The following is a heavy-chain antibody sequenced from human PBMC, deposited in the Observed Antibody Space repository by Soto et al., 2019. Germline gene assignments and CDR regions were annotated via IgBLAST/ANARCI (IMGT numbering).Heavy chain of an antibody. CDR2: INPNSRCT. J-gene: IGHJ5*02. CDR1: GYTCTDYC. CDR3: ARVTLNAGNRFDP. Sequence: QVQLVQSGAEVKKPGASVKVSCKASGYTCTDYCIHWVRQAPGQGFEWMGWINPNSRCTNYAQKFKGRATMTTDTSKNTAYMELRGLRSDDTAVYYCARVTLNAGNRFDPWGQGTLVTVSS. V-gene: IGHV1-2*02.